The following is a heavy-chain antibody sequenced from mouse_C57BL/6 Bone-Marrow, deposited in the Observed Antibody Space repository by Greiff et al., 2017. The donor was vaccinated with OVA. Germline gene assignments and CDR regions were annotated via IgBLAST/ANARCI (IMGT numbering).Heavy chain of an antibody. Sequence: QVQLKQSGAELVKPGASVKISCKASGYAFSSYWMNWVKQRPGKGLEWIGQIYPGDGDTNYNGKFKGKATLTADKSSSTAYMQLSSLTSEDSAVYFCAREGNWGYYYAMDYWGQGTSVTVSS. V-gene: IGHV1-80*01. D-gene: IGHD4-1*01. CDR2: IYPGDGDT. CDR1: GYAFSSYW. J-gene: IGHJ4*01. CDR3: AREGNWGYYYAMDY.